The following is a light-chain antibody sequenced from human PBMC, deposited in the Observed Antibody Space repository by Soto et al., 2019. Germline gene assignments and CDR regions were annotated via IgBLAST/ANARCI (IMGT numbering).Light chain of an antibody. V-gene: IGKV1-5*03. Sequence: DIQMTQFPSTLSASVGDRVTITCRASESISSWLAGYQQKPGKAPKILIYKASTLQSGVPSRFTGSGSGTEFTLTISSLQPDDFATSDCQHYSVFPLTFGGGTKVEIK. CDR2: KAS. CDR1: ESISSW. CDR3: QHYSVFPLT. J-gene: IGKJ4*01.